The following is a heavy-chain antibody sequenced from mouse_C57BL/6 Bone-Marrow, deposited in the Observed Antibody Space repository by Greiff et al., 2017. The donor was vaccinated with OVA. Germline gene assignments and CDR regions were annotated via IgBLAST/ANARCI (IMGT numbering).Heavy chain of an antibody. CDR2: IYPGSGST. J-gene: IGHJ4*01. CDR3: AGYDYDVLCMDY. Sequence: QVQLQQPGAELVKPGASVKMSCKASGYTFTSYWITWVKQRPGQGLEWIGDIYPGSGSTNYNEKFKSKATLTVDTSSSTAYMQLSSLTSEDSAVYCWAGYDYDVLCMDYWGQGTSVTVSS. CDR1: GYTFTSYW. D-gene: IGHD2-4*01. V-gene: IGHV1-55*01.